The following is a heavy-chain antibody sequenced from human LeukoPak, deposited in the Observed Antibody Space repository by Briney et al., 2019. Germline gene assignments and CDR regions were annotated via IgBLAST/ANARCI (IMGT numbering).Heavy chain of an antibody. CDR2: IYYSGST. D-gene: IGHD3-22*01. CDR1: GGSISSYY. Sequence: SETLSLTCTVSGGSISSYYWSWIRQPPGKGLEWIGYIYYSGSTNYNPSLKSRVTISVDTSKNQFSLKLSSVTAADTAMYYCASSGYYRPFDYWGQGTLVTVSS. CDR3: ASSGYYRPFDY. J-gene: IGHJ4*02. V-gene: IGHV4-59*01.